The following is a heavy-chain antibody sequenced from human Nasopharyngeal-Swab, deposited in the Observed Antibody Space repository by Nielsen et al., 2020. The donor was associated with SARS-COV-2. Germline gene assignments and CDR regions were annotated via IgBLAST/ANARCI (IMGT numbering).Heavy chain of an antibody. CDR3: RVVPAAMWYYYYGMDV. CDR2: FDPEDGET. Sequence: ASVKVSCKVSGYTLTDLSMHWVRQAPGKGLEWMGGFDPEDGETIYAQKFQGRVTMTEGTSTDTAYMELSSLRSEDTAVYYCRVVPAAMWYYYYGMDVWGQGTTVTVSS. J-gene: IGHJ6*02. CDR1: GYTLTDLS. D-gene: IGHD2-2*01. V-gene: IGHV1-24*01.